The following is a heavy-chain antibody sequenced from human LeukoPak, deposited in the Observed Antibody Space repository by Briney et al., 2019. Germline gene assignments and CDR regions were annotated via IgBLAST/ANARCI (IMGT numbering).Heavy chain of an antibody. J-gene: IGHJ5*02. CDR2: MNPNSGNT. V-gene: IGHV1-8*03. Sequence: ASVKVSCKASGYTFTSCDINWVRQATGQGLEWMGWMNPNSGNTGYAQKFQGRVTITRNTSISTAYMELSSLRSEDTAVYYCARVVAAADSNWFDPWGQGTLVTVSS. CDR1: GYTFTSCD. CDR3: ARVVAAADSNWFDP. D-gene: IGHD6-13*01.